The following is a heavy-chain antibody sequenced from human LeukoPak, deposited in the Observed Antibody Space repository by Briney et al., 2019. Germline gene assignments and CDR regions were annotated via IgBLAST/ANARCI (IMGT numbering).Heavy chain of an antibody. D-gene: IGHD2-2*01. CDR1: GFTFSSYG. CDR2: ISYDGSNK. V-gene: IGHV3-30*18. CDR3: AKDLGYCSSTSCPGGDY. J-gene: IGHJ4*02. Sequence: GRSLRLSCAASGFTFSSYGMHWVRQAPGKGLEWVAVISYDGSNKYYADSVKGRFTISRDNSKNTLYLQMNSLRAEDTAVYYCAKDLGYCSSTSCPGGDYWGQGTLVTVSS.